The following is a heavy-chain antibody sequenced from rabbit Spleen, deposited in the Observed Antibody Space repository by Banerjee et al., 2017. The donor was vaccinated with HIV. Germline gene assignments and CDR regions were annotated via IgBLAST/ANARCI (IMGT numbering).Heavy chain of an antibody. CDR2: ISTFGSA. CDR1: GFSLSSNE. Sequence: QQQLKETGGGLVQPGGSLTLSCKASGFSLSSNEFNWVRQAPGKGLEYIGWISTFGSAYYASWVNGRFSISRENTQNTVSLQMNSLTAADTATYFCARETSSGWGVVLYYFTLWGPGTLVTVS. J-gene: IGHJ4*01. D-gene: IGHD4-1*01. CDR3: ARETSSGWGVVLYYFTL. V-gene: IGHV1S29*01.